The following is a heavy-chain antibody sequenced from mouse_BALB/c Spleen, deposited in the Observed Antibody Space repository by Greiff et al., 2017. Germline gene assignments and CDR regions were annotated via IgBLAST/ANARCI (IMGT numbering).Heavy chain of an antibody. J-gene: IGHJ4*01. V-gene: IGHV2-9*02. CDR2: IWAGGST. D-gene: IGHD1-1*01. CDR1: GFSLTSYG. Sequence: VQRVESGPGLVAPSQSLSITCTVSGFSLTSYGVHWVRQPPGKGLEWLGVIWAGGSTNYNSALMSRLSISKDNSKSHVFLKMNSLQTDDTAMYYCARGVARNYYAMDYWGQGTSVTVSS. CDR3: ARGVARNYYAMDY.